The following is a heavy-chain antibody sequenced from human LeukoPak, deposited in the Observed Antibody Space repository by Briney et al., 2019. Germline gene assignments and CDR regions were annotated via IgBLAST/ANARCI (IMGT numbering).Heavy chain of an antibody. D-gene: IGHD5-18*01. J-gene: IGHJ4*02. CDR3: AKDFNSGYSYGSVDY. Sequence: PGGSLRLSCAAPGFTFSSYAMSWVRQAPGKGLEWVSAISGSGGSTYYADSVKGRFTISRDNSKNTLYLQMNSLRAEDTAVYYCAKDFNSGYSYGSVDYWGQGTLVTVSS. V-gene: IGHV3-23*01. CDR2: ISGSGGST. CDR1: GFTFSSYA.